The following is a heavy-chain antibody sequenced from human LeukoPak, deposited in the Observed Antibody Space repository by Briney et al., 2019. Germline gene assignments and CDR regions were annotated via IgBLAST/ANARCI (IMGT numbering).Heavy chain of an antibody. Sequence: GGSLRLSCAASGFTFSSYWMTWVRQAPGKGLEWVANIKQDGSEKNYVESVKGRFTISRDNAKNSLYLQMNSLGVEDTDVYYCARDRHYALLSGFHNYYGMDVWGQGTTVTVSS. J-gene: IGHJ6*02. CDR1: GFTFSSYW. V-gene: IGHV3-7*01. CDR3: ARDRHYALLSGFHNYYGMDV. CDR2: IKQDGSEK. D-gene: IGHD3-3*01.